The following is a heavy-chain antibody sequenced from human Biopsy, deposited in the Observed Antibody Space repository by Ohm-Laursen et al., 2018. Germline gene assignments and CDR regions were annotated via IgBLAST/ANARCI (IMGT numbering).Heavy chain of an antibody. CDR3: AHSAGSDGFNVDFDY. J-gene: IGHJ4*02. V-gene: IGHV2-5*02. CDR2: VYWDDDK. D-gene: IGHD5-24*01. Sequence: TQTLTLTCTFSGFSLNTGGVGVGWIRQPPGKALQWLALVYWDDDKRYSPTLKNRPTITKDTSQNQVVLTMTNMEPVDTGTYYCAHSAGSDGFNVDFDYWGQGTLVTVPS. CDR1: GFSLNTGGVG.